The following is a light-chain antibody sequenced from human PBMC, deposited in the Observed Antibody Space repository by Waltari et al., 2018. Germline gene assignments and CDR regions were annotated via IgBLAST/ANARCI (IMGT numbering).Light chain of an antibody. CDR1: ALPQQY. Sequence: SYELTHPPSVSVSPGQTALLPCSGDALPQQYAYWYQLKPGQAPVLVIYKDSERPSGIPERFSGSSSGTTVTLTISGVQAEDEADYYCQSADSSGTYYVFGTGTKVTVL. V-gene: IGLV3-25*03. CDR3: QSADSSGTYYV. CDR2: KDS. J-gene: IGLJ1*01.